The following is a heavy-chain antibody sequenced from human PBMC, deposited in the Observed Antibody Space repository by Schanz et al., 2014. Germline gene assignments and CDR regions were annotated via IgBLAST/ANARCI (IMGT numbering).Heavy chain of an antibody. CDR3: ARDPNSVNEIDY. Sequence: QVQLVESGGGLVKPGGSLRLSCVASGFTFSDYYMSWIRQAPGKGLEWVSFISTGRYLYYADSVKGRFTISRDNTKNSVFLQMSSLRVEDTGLYFCARDPNSVNEIDYWGQGTLVTVSS. CDR1: GFTFSDYY. D-gene: IGHD5-12*01. J-gene: IGHJ4*02. CDR2: ISTGRYL. V-gene: IGHV3-11*04.